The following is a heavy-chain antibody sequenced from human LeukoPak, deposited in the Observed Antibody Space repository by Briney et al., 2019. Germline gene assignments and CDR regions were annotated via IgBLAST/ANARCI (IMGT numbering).Heavy chain of an antibody. D-gene: IGHD4-11*01. CDR1: GYSISNGYN. V-gene: IGHV4-61*01. J-gene: IGHJ5*02. Sequence: SETLSLTCTVSGYSISNGYNWGWVRQPPGKGLEWIGYIYYSGSTNYNPSLKSRVTISVDTSKNQFSLNLTSVTAADTAVYYCARCNSNYVSWFDPWGQGTLVTVSS. CDR2: IYYSGST. CDR3: ARCNSNYVSWFDP.